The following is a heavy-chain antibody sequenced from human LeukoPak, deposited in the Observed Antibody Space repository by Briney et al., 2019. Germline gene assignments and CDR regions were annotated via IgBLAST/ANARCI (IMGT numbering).Heavy chain of an antibody. J-gene: IGHJ4*02. V-gene: IGHV3-11*01. CDR2: ISSSGSTI. CDR3: ARFASDPDYGDLHFDY. D-gene: IGHD4-17*01. Sequence: GGSLRLSCAASGFTFSDYYMSWIRQAPGKGLEWVSYISSSGSTIYYADSVKGRFTISRDNAKNSLYLQMNSLRAEDTAVYYCARFASDPDYGDLHFDYWGQGTLVTVSS. CDR1: GFTFSDYY.